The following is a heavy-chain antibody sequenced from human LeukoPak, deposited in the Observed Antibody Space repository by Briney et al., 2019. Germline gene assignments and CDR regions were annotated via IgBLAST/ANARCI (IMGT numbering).Heavy chain of an antibody. J-gene: IGHJ3*02. CDR3: ASNMAGLDAFDI. CDR2: IYYSGST. Sequence: PSQTLSLTCAVSGGSISSGGYSWSWIRQPPGKGLEWIGSIYYSGSTYYNPSLKSRVTISVDTSKNQFSLKLSSVTAADTAVYYCASNMAGLDAFDIWGQGTMVTVSS. V-gene: IGHV4-30-2*03. D-gene: IGHD6-19*01. CDR1: GGSISSGGYS.